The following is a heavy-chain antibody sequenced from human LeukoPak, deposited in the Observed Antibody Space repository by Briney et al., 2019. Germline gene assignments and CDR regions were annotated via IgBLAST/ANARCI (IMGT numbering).Heavy chain of an antibody. Sequence: PGGSLRLSCAASGFTFGSHGMSWVRQAPGKGLEWVSAISGSGGSTYYADSVKGRFSISRDNSKNTLYLQMNGLRAEDTAVYYCAKDVLRSYYDNSGYFDYWGQGTRVTVSS. D-gene: IGHD3-22*01. CDR3: AKDVLRSYYDNSGYFDY. CDR2: ISGSGGST. V-gene: IGHV3-23*01. CDR1: GFTFGSHG. J-gene: IGHJ4*02.